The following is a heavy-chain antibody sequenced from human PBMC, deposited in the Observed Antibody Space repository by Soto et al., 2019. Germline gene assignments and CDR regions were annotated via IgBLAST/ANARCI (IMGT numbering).Heavy chain of an antibody. V-gene: IGHV3-23*01. D-gene: IGHD2-2*01. CDR1: GFTFSNYA. Sequence: GGSLRLSCAASGFTFSNYAMTWVRQAPGKGLEWVSAISTSVDSTYYADSVKGRFTISRDNSKNTLYLQMNSLRAEDTAVYYCAKDFLGYCSSTSCYYDYWGQGTLVTVSS. CDR3: AKDFLGYCSSTSCYYDY. J-gene: IGHJ4*02. CDR2: ISTSVDST.